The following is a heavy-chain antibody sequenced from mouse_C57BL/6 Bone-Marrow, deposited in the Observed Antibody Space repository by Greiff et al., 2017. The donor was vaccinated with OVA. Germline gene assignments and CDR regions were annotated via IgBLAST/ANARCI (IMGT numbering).Heavy chain of an antibody. CDR1: GFNIKDDY. V-gene: IGHV14-4*01. CDR3: TTYRY. CDR2: IDPENGDT. J-gene: IGHJ2*01. Sequence: EVHLVESGAELVRPGASVKLSCTASGFNIKDDYMHWVKERPEQGLEWIGWIDPENGDTEYASKFQGKATITADTSSKTVYLHLSSLTSEDTAVYYCTTYRYWGQGTTLTVPS.